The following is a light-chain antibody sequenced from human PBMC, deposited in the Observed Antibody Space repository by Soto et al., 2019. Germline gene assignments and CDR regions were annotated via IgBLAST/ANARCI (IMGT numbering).Light chain of an antibody. V-gene: IGKV3-11*01. Sequence: EIVLTQSPATLSLSPGERATLSCSSSQSVRSYLAWYQQKPGQAPRLLIYDASNRSTGIPARFSGSGSGTDFTLTISSLETADFEVYYGQQRSNWLTFGGGTKVEIK. CDR1: QSVRSY. J-gene: IGKJ4*01. CDR3: QQRSNWLT. CDR2: DAS.